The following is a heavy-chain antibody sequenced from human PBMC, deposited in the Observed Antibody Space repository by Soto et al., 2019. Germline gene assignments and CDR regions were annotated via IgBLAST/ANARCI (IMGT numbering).Heavy chain of an antibody. CDR1: GFTFSSYA. Sequence: GGSLRLSCAAFGFTFSSYAMSWVRQAPGKGLEWVSAISGSGGSTYYADSVKGRFTISRDNSKNTLYLQMNSLRAEDTAVYYCAKDLRSSSGWYDYFDYWGQGTLVTVSS. D-gene: IGHD6-19*01. CDR2: ISGSGGST. J-gene: IGHJ4*02. V-gene: IGHV3-23*01. CDR3: AKDLRSSSGWYDYFDY.